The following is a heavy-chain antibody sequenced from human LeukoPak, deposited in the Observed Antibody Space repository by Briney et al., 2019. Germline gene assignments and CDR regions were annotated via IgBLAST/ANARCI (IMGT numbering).Heavy chain of an antibody. V-gene: IGHV3-23*01. Sequence: GGSLRLSCAASGFTSSSYAMSWVRQAPGKGLEWVSVIIGSGGSTYYADSVKGRFTISRDNSKNTLYLQMNSLRAEDTAVYYCAKGSAAATGAFTLFDYWGQGTLVTVSS. CDR1: GFTSSSYA. D-gene: IGHD6-13*01. J-gene: IGHJ4*02. CDR2: IIGSGGST. CDR3: AKGSAAATGAFTLFDY.